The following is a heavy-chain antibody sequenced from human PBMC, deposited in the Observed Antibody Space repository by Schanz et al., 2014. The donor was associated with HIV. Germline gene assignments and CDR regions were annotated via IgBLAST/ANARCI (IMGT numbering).Heavy chain of an antibody. V-gene: IGHV1-18*01. D-gene: IGHD2-15*01. CDR3: ARGSCSGGTCYSGDH. Sequence: QVQLLQSGTEVKTPGASVKVSCKTSGYGFTNYGINWVRQAPGQGLEWMGWISGYIGNTDYAQNLQDRVTMTADTFTSTAYMELRSLTSDDTAVYYCARGSCSGGTCYSGDHWGQGTLVTVSA. CDR1: GYGFTNYG. CDR2: ISGYIGNT. J-gene: IGHJ4*02.